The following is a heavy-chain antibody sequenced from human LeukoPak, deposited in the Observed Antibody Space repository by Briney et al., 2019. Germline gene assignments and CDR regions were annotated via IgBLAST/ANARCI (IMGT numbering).Heavy chain of an antibody. CDR3: ARAPVHRSYYVWGSYCPIDY. Sequence: ASVKVSCKASGYTFTSYDINWVRQAPGQGLEWMGIINPSGGSTSYAQKFQGRVTMTRDMSTSTVYMELSSLRSEDTAVYYCARAPVHRSYYVWGSYCPIDYWGQGTLVTVSS. CDR1: GYTFTSYD. D-gene: IGHD3-16*01. V-gene: IGHV1-46*01. CDR2: INPSGGST. J-gene: IGHJ4*02.